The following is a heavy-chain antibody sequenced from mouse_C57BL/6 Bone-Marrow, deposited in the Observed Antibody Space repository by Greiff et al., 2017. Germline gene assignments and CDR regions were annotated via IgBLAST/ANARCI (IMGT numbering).Heavy chain of an antibody. CDR3: ARRTYYGSSLYFDY. V-gene: IGHV1-19*01. CDR1: GYTFTDSY. D-gene: IGHD1-1*01. Sequence: EVQLQQSGPVLVKPGASVKMSCKASGYTFTDSYMNWVKQSHGKSLEWIGVINPYNGGTSYNQKFKGKATLTVDKSSSTAYMELNSLTSEDSAVYYCARRTYYGSSLYFDYWGQGTTLTVSS. CDR2: INPYNGGT. J-gene: IGHJ2*01.